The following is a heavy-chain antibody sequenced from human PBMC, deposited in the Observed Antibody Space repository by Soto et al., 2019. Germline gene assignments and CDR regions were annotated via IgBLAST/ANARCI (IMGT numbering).Heavy chain of an antibody. CDR1: GGSISSGGYY. CDR3: ARDKRGSPYDYYYSMDV. J-gene: IGHJ6*03. CDR2: IYYSGST. Sequence: PSETLSLTCTVSGGSISSGGYYWSWIRQHPGKGLEWIGYIYYSGSTYYYPSLKSRVTISVDTSKNQFSLKLSSVTAADTAGYYCARDKRGSPYDYYYSMDVWGEGTTVTVSS. V-gene: IGHV4-31*03. D-gene: IGHD2-15*01.